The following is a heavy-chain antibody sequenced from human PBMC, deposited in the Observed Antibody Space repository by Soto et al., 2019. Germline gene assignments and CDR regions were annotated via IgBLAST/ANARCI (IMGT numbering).Heavy chain of an antibody. V-gene: IGHV1-2*04. CDR2: INPKSGGT. Sequence: ASVKVSCKASGYSFTDYHIHWVRQAPGQGLEWLGRINPKSGGTSTAQKFQGWVTMTRDRSISTVYMELTRLRSDDTAVYYCAGGVTIFGVAHAFDIWGQGTMVTVSS. J-gene: IGHJ3*02. CDR1: GYSFTDYH. D-gene: IGHD3-3*01. CDR3: AGGVTIFGVAHAFDI.